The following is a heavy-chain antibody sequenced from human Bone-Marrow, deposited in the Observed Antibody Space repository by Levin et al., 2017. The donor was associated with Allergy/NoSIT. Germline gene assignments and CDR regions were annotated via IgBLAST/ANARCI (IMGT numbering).Heavy chain of an antibody. D-gene: IGHD3-16*02. J-gene: IGHJ3*02. Sequence: GESLKISCRTSGYTFSDYYLHWVRQAPGQGLEWMAWIDPRGGGTNSAQKFQGRVTLTRDTSISTVYMELWGLRSDDTALHFCARAQNSPDYDYVWGAYPAIGLDIWGQGTMVIVSS. CDR2: IDPRGGGT. V-gene: IGHV1-2*02. CDR3: ARAQNSPDYDYVWGAYPAIGLDI. CDR1: GYTFSDYY.